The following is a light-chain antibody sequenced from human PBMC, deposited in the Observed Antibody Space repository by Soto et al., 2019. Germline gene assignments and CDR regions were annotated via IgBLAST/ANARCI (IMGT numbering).Light chain of an antibody. J-gene: IGKJ2*01. CDR1: ENLSYV. Sequence: DIQMTQSPSSLSASVGDRVTITCRASENLSYVLNWDQQKQGKTPTVLISAASRLQSGVPSRFSGTGSGTEFTLTIDNLQPEDYATYFCQQSRSVPYTFGQGTKVDIK. CDR2: AAS. CDR3: QQSRSVPYT. V-gene: IGKV1-39*01.